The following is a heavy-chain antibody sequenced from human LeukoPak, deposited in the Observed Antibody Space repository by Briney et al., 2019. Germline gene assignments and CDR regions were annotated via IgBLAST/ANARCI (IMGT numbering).Heavy chain of an antibody. V-gene: IGHV3-53*01. CDR2: IYSGGGT. CDR1: GFTVNSNY. D-gene: IGHD1-14*01. CDR3: ARDRVGTGRALLDL. J-gene: IGHJ5*02. Sequence: GGSLRLSCAASGFTVNSNYMSWVRQAPGKGLEWVSIIYSGGGTYYADSVKGRFTISRDNSKNTLYLQMNSLKDEDTAVYYCARDRVGTGRALLDLWGQGTLVTVSS.